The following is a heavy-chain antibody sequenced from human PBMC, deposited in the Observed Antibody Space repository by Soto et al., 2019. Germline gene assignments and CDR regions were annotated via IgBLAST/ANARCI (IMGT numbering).Heavy chain of an antibody. D-gene: IGHD3-3*01. J-gene: IGHJ5*02. CDR3: ARGSVYYDFWSGSNWFDP. V-gene: IGHV3-33*01. CDR2: IWYDGSNK. CDR1: GFTFSSYG. Sequence: QVQLVESGGGVVQPGRSLRLSCAASGFTFSSYGMHWVRQAPGKGLEWVAVIWYDGSNKYYADSVKGRFTISRDNSKNTLYLQMNSLRAEDTAVYYCARGSVYYDFWSGSNWFDPWGQGTLVTVSS.